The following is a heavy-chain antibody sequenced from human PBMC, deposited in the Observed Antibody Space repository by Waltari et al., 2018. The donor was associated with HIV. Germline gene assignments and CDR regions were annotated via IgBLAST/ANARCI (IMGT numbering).Heavy chain of an antibody. CDR3: ARTGTKYYDILTGYYRGWFDP. D-gene: IGHD3-9*01. CDR2: INHSGST. V-gene: IGHV4-34*01. Sequence: QVQLQQWGAGLLKPSETLSLTCAVYGGSFSGYYWSWIRQPPGKGLEWIGEINHSGSTNYNPSLKSRVTISVDTSKNQFSLKLSSVTAADTAVYYCARTGTKYYDILTGYYRGWFDPWGQGTLVTVSS. CDR1: GGSFSGYY. J-gene: IGHJ5*02.